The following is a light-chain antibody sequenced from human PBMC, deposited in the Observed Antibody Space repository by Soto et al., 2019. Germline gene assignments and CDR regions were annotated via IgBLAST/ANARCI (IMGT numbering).Light chain of an antibody. CDR3: QQYGSSPRT. CDR1: QSVSSSY. CDR2: GAS. J-gene: IGKJ1*01. V-gene: IGKV3-20*01. Sequence: ALKQSPASLSLYNGETATLSCRASQSVSSSYLAWYQQKPGQAPRLLIYGASSRATGIPDRFSGSGSGTDFTLTISRLEPEDFAVYYCQQYGSSPRTFGQG.